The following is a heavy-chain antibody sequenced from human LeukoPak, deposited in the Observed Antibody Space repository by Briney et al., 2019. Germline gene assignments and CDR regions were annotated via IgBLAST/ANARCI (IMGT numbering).Heavy chain of an antibody. V-gene: IGHV1-2*02. D-gene: IGHD2-15*01. Sequence: ASVKVSRKTSGYTFTANYIHWVRQAPGQGLEWMGWIDPKSGVTNYAQKLQGRVTMTRDTSISTAYMELNSLRSDDTAVYFCARRQPYCSGGACYHWGQGTVVTVSS. CDR1: GYTFTANY. J-gene: IGHJ1*01. CDR2: IDPKSGVT. CDR3: ARRQPYCSGGACYH.